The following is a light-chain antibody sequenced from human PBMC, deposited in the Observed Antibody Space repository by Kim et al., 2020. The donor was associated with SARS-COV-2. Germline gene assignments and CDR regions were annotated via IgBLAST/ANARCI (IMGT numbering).Light chain of an antibody. CDR2: AAS. CDR3: QQSYITPFT. J-gene: IGKJ3*01. Sequence: ASVEDRVTITCRASKSITRYLNWFQQKQGKAPKLLIYAASTLQGGVPSRFSGSGSETDFTLTISSLQPEDFATYFCQQSYITPFTFGPGTKVDIK. V-gene: IGKV1-39*01. CDR1: KSITRY.